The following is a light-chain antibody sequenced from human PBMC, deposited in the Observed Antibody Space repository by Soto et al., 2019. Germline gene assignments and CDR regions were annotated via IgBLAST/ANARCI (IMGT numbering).Light chain of an antibody. Sequence: QYALTQPPSASGSPGQSVTISRTGTSSDVGGYNSVSWYQHHPGKAPKLMIYEVSKRPSGVPDRFSGSKSANTASLTVSGLQAEDEADYYCSSYAGSSNYVFGTGTKLTVL. J-gene: IGLJ1*01. CDR1: SSDVGGYNS. V-gene: IGLV2-8*01. CDR3: SSYAGSSNYV. CDR2: EVS.